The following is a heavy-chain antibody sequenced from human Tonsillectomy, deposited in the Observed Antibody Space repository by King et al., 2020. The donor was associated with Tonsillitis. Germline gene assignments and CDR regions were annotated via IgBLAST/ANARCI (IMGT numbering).Heavy chain of an antibody. CDR1: GGSISSYY. D-gene: IGHD3-10*01. Sequence: QVQLQESGPGLVKPSETLSLTCTVSGGSISSYYWSWIRQPPGKGLEWIGDIFYSGCTNYNPSLKSRVTISVDTSKNQFSLKLSSVTAADTAVYYCARARFGYYMDVWGKGTTVTVAS. J-gene: IGHJ6*03. CDR2: IFYSGCT. V-gene: IGHV4-59*01. CDR3: ARARFGYYMDV.